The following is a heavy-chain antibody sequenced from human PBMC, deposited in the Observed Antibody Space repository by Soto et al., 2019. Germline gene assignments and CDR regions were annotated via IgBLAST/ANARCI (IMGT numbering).Heavy chain of an antibody. CDR1: GGSISNYA. V-gene: IGHV4-59*01. J-gene: IGHJ5*02. D-gene: IGHD3-16*01. CDR2: MYYNGNI. CDR3: ASGGNWFDP. Sequence: PXETLSLTFNVSGGSISNYAWTWVRQSPEKGLEWIGYMYYNGNINYNPSLKSRVTISIDKSKNQLSLTLKSVTAADTAVYYCASGGNWFDPWGQGVLVTVSS.